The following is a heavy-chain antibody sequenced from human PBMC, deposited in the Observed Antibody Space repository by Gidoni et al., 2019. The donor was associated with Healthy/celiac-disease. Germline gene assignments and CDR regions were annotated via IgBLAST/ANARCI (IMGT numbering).Heavy chain of an antibody. V-gene: IGHV3-7*01. J-gene: IGHJ6*02. CDR3: ARPRGGYYYGMDV. Sequence: ATSGFTFSSYWMSWVRQAPGKGLEWVANIKQDGSEKYYVDSVKDRFTISRDNAKNSLYLQMNSLRAEDTAVYYCARPRGGYYYGMDVWGQGTTVTVSS. CDR2: IKQDGSEK. D-gene: IGHD3-16*01. CDR1: GFTFSSYW.